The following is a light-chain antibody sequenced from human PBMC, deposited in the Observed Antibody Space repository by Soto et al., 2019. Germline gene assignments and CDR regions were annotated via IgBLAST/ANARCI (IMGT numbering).Light chain of an antibody. Sequence: DLQMTQSPSTLSASVGDRVTITCRASQGLSGWLAWYQQKPGKAPKLLIYKTSSLESGVPPRFSGSGSGTEFTLTIRSLQPDDFATYYCLQYNSLYTFGQGTKVDIK. CDR3: LQYNSLYT. V-gene: IGKV1-5*03. CDR1: QGLSGW. CDR2: KTS. J-gene: IGKJ2*01.